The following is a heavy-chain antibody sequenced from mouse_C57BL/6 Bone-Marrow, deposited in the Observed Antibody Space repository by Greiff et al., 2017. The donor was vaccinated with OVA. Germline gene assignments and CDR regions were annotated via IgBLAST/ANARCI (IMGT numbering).Heavy chain of an antibody. Sequence: EVQVVESGGGLVKPGGSLKLSCAASGFTFSDYGMHWVRQAPEKGLEWVAYISSGSSTIYYADTVKGRFTISRDNAKNTLFLQMTSLRSEDTAMYYCARWTAQATGTYDYFDYWGQGTTLTVSS. CDR1: GFTFSDYG. CDR2: ISSGSSTI. CDR3: ARWTAQATGTYDYFDY. V-gene: IGHV5-17*01. D-gene: IGHD3-2*02. J-gene: IGHJ2*01.